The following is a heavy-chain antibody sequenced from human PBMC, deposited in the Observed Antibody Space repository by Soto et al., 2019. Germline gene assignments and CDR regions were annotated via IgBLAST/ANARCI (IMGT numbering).Heavy chain of an antibody. CDR3: ARGTNSDDFGGGFYYYYYYLAV. CDR1: GGSISSYY. J-gene: IGHJ6*03. CDR2: IYYSGST. V-gene: IGHV4-59*08. Sequence: PSETLSLTCTVSGGSISSYYWSWIRQPPGKGLEWIGYIYYSGSTNYNPSLKSRVTISVDTSKNQFSLKLSSVTAADTAVYYCARGTNSDDFGGGFYYYYYYLAVWGKGTTVTVSS. D-gene: IGHD3-3*01.